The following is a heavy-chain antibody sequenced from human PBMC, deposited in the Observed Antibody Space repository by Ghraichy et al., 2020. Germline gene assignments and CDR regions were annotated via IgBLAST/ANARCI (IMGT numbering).Heavy chain of an antibody. CDR3: ARLSAVRWSGGSCYSWSAFDI. Sequence: TLSLTCTVSGGSISSSSYYWGWIRQPPGKGLEWIGSIYYSGSTYYNPSLKSRVTISVDTSKNQFSLKLSSVTAADTAVYYCARLSAVRWSGGSCYSWSAFDIWGQGTMVTVSS. CDR1: GGSISSSSYY. CDR2: IYYSGST. J-gene: IGHJ3*02. V-gene: IGHV4-39*01. D-gene: IGHD2-15*01.